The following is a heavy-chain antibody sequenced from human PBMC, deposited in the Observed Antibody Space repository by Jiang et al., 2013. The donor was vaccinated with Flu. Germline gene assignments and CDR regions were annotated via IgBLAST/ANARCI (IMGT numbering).Heavy chain of an antibody. CDR2: MNPNSGNT. V-gene: IGHV1-8*01. CDR1: GYTFTSYD. D-gene: IGHD3-22*01. Sequence: SGAEVKKPGASAKVSCKASGYTFTSYDINWVRQATGQGLEWMGWMNPNSGNTGYAQKFQGRVTMTRNTSISTAYMELSSLRSEDTAVYYCIYYDSSGYYQDYWGQGTLVTVSS. J-gene: IGHJ4*02. CDR3: IYYDSSGYYQDY.